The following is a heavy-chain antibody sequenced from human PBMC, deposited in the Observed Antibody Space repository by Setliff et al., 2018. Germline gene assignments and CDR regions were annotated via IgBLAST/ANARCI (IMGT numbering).Heavy chain of an antibody. J-gene: IGHJ4*02. CDR2: MNPNSGNS. V-gene: IGHV1-8*02. CDR1: GYTFTSYD. CDR3: ASERESASRQTYFDS. D-gene: IGHD2-15*01. Sequence: GASVKVSCKASGYTFTSYDINWVRQATGQGLEWMGWMNPNSGNSNYDTNYNPSLKSRVTILSDTSKNQFSLILSSVTAADTAVYYCASERESASRQTYFDSWGQGTLVTVSS.